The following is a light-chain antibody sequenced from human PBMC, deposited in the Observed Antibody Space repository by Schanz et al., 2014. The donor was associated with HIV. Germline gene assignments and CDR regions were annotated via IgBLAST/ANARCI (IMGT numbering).Light chain of an antibody. Sequence: QSALTQPASVSGSPGQSITISCTGTSSDVGGYNYVSWYQQHPGQAPKLIIYDVDNRPSGVSSRFSASKSGNTASLTISGLQAEDEADYYCGSYTSSNTPWMFGGGTKLTVL. CDR2: DVD. CDR1: SSDVGGYNY. J-gene: IGLJ3*02. CDR3: GSYTSSNTPWM. V-gene: IGLV2-14*03.